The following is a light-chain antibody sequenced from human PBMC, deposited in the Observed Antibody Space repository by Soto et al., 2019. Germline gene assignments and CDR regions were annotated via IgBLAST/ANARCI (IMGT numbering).Light chain of an antibody. Sequence: SVLTQPPSASGSPGQSVTISCTGTSSDVGGYNYVSWYQQHPGKAPKLMIYDVSKRPSGVPDRFSGSKSGNTASLTISGLQAEDEADYYCCSYAGGYTHAVFGGGTKVTVL. CDR1: SSDVGGYNY. J-gene: IGLJ2*01. V-gene: IGLV2-11*01. CDR2: DVS. CDR3: CSYAGGYTHAV.